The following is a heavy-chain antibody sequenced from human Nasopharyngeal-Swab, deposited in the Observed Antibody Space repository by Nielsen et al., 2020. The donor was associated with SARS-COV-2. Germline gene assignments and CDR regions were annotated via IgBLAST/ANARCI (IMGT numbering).Heavy chain of an antibody. J-gene: IGHJ4*02. D-gene: IGHD1-1*01. V-gene: IGHV4-34*01. Sequence: SATLSLTCAVYGGSFSGYYWSWIRQPPGKGLEWIGNIKYSGNTNYNPSLKSRVTISVDTSKNQFSLNLSSVTAADTAIYYCARGEDWNGGGSDYWGRGTLVTVSS. CDR3: ARGEDWNGGGSDY. CDR2: IKYSGNT. CDR1: GGSFSGYY.